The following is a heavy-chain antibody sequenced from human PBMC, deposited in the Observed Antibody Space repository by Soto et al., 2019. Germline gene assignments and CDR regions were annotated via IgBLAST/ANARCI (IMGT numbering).Heavy chain of an antibody. CDR2: IYWNDDK. J-gene: IGHJ5*02. V-gene: IGHV2-5*01. Sequence: SRGAMVKEKKTLSRNRPFSGFLLHGRAEGVGWIRQPPGKALEWVSLIYWNDDKRYSPSLKSRLTITKDTSKNQVVLTMTNMDPVDTATYFCTHKMDTVTWFGPWGRGNLVT. CDR3: THKMDTVTWFGP. D-gene: IGHD5-18*01. CDR1: GFLLHGRAEG.